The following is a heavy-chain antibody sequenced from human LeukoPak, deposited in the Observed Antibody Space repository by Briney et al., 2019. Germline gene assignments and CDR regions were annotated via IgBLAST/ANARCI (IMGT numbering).Heavy chain of an antibody. V-gene: IGHV3-20*04. CDR2: INWNGGST. D-gene: IGHD5-18*01. J-gene: IGHJ4*02. CDR1: GFTFDDSV. CDR3: ARDLSGVTGYTYGRGIDY. Sequence: GGSLRLSCAASGFTFDDSVMSWVRQAPGKGLEWVSGINWNGGSTGYADSVKGRFTISRDNAKTSLYLQMNSLRAEDTAVYYCARDLSGVTGYTYGRGIDYWGQGTLVTVSS.